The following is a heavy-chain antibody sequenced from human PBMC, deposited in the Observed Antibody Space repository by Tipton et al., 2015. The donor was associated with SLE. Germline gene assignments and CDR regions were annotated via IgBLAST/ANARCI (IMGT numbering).Heavy chain of an antibody. CDR1: GFTVSSNY. CDR2: IKSKTDGGTT. Sequence: SLRLSCAASGFTVSSNYMSWVRQAPGKGLEWVGRIKSKTDGGTTDYAAPVKGRFTISRDDSKNTLYLQMNSLKTEDTAVYYCATRQGSGWYQSFDYWGQGSLVTVSS. J-gene: IGHJ4*02. CDR3: ATRQGSGWYQSFDY. D-gene: IGHD6-19*01. V-gene: IGHV3-15*01.